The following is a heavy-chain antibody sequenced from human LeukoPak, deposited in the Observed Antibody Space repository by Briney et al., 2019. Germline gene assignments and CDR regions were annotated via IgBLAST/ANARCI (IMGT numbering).Heavy chain of an antibody. D-gene: IGHD5-12*01. CDR1: GFTFSSYE. V-gene: IGHV3-48*03. CDR2: ISSSGSTI. Sequence: GGSLRLSCAASGFTFSSYEMNWVRQAPGKGLEWVSYISSSGSTIYYADSVKGRFTISRDNAKNSLYLQMNSLRAEDTALYHCARTSYSGYDSGSDYWGQGTLVTVSS. CDR3: ARTSYSGYDSGSDY. J-gene: IGHJ4*02.